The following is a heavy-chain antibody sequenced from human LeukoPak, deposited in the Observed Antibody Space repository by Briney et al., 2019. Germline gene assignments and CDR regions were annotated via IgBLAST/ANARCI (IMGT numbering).Heavy chain of an antibody. CDR3: AKDSSFWLIDSSGWEGRWFDP. CDR1: GFTFSNAW. V-gene: IGHV3-30*02. J-gene: IGHJ5*02. Sequence: TGGSLRLSCAASGFTFSNAWMSWVRQAPGKGLEWVAFIRYDGSNKYYADSVKGRFTISRDNSKNTLYLQMNSLRAEDTAVYYCAKDSSFWLIDSSGWEGRWFDPWGQGTLVTVSS. D-gene: IGHD6-19*01. CDR2: IRYDGSNK.